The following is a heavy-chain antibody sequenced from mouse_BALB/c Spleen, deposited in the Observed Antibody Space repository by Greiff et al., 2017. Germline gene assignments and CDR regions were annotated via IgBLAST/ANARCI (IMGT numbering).Heavy chain of an antibody. V-gene: IGHV1-12*01. CDR2: IYPGNGDT. D-gene: IGHD2-1*01. J-gene: IGHJ4*01. CDR3: ARGGIYYGNYDYAMDY. Sequence: QVQLQQPGAELVKPGASVKMSCKASGYTFTSYNMHWVKQTPGQGLEWIGAIYPGNGDTSYNQKFKGKATLTADKSSSTAYMQLSSLTSEDSAVYYCARGGIYYGNYDYAMDYWGQGTSVTVSS. CDR1: GYTFTSYN.